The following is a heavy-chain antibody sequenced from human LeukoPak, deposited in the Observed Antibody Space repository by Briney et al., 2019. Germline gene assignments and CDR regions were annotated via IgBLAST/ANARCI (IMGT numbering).Heavy chain of an antibody. J-gene: IGHJ4*02. D-gene: IGHD3-10*01. CDR3: ARDQDYYGSGSYYNLIDY. CDR1: GFTFSSYA. Sequence: GRSLRLSCAASGFTFSSYAMHWVRQAPGKGLEWVAVISYDGSNKYYADSVKGRFTISRDNSKNTLYLQMNSLRAEDTAVYYCARDQDYYGSGSYYNLIDYWGQGTPVTVSS. V-gene: IGHV3-30-3*01. CDR2: ISYDGSNK.